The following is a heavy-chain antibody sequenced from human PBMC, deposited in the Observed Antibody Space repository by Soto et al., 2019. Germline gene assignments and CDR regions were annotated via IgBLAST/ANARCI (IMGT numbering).Heavy chain of an antibody. Sequence: GASVKVSCKASGYTFTSFHMHWVRQAPGQGLEWMGIINPGGGGTSYAQKFQGRVTMTRDTSTSTAYMELSSLRSEDTAVYYCARYDGGMDVWGQGTTVTVSS. CDR2: INPGGGGT. D-gene: IGHD1-1*01. CDR1: GYTFTSFH. J-gene: IGHJ6*02. V-gene: IGHV1-46*01. CDR3: ARYDGGMDV.